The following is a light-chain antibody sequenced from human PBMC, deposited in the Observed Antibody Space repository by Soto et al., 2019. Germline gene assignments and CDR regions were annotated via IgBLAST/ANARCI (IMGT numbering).Light chain of an antibody. V-gene: IGKV3-15*01. CDR3: HQYNNWPHT. Sequence: EILMTQSPATLSVSPGERATLSCRASQSVSSKLAWFQQKPGQAPSLLIYGVSIRATGVPVRFSGSGSGTEFTLTINSLQSEDFAVYYCHQYNNWPHTFGQGTKVDIK. J-gene: IGKJ2*01. CDR2: GVS. CDR1: QSVSSK.